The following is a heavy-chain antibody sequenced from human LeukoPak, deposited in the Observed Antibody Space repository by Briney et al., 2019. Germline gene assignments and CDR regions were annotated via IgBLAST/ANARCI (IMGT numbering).Heavy chain of an antibody. J-gene: IGHJ4*02. V-gene: IGHV5-51*01. CDR3: ARQGGLGYYYDSSGMFDY. CDR1: GYSFTSYW. D-gene: IGHD3-22*01. Sequence: GESLKISCKGSGYSFTSYWIGWVRQMPGKGLEWMGIIYPGDSDTRYSPSFQGQVTLSADKSISTAYLQWSSLKASDTAMYYCARQGGLGYYYDSSGMFDYWGQGTLVTVSS. CDR2: IYPGDSDT.